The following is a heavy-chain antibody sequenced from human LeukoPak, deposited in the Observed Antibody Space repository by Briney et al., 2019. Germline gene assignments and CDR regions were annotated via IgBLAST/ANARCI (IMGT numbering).Heavy chain of an antibody. V-gene: IGHV4-39*01. CDR2: IYYSGST. J-gene: IGHJ4*02. CDR3: ARHTPSGWCYFDY. D-gene: IGHD6-19*01. CDR1: GGSISSSSYY. Sequence: SETLSLTCTVSGGSISSSSYYWGWTRQPPGKGLEWIGSIYYSGSTYYNPSLKSRVTISVDTSKNQFSLKLSSVTAADTAVYYCARHTPSGWCYFDYWGQGTLVTVSS.